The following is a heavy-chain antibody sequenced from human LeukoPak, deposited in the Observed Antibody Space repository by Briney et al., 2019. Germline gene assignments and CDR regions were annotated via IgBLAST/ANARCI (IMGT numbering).Heavy chain of an antibody. V-gene: IGHV4-4*07. D-gene: IGHD1-26*01. CDR2: IYTTGST. CDR1: GDSMSGYY. J-gene: IGHJ4*02. CDR3: ARVYSGSYLGYFDY. Sequence: SETLSLTCTVSGDSMSGYYWSWIRQPAGKGLEWIGRIYTTGSTTYNPSLKSRLSMSVDTSKNQFSLKLSSVTAADMAVYYCARVYSGSYLGYFDYWGQGTLVTVSS.